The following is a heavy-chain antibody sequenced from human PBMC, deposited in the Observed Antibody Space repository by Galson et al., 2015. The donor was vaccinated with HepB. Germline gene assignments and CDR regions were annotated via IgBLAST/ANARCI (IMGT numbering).Heavy chain of an antibody. CDR2: INSDGTTI. D-gene: IGHD3-22*01. Sequence: SLRLSCAASGVTLSGYWMYWVRQVPGEGLKWVPRINSDGTTITYPDSVKGRFTVSRDNAKNTLYLQMNSLRAEDTAVYYCAKDAAMIVVVIPSDWYFDLWGRGTLVTVSS. CDR1: GVTLSGYW. J-gene: IGHJ2*01. V-gene: IGHV3-74*01. CDR3: AKDAAMIVVVIPSDWYFDL.